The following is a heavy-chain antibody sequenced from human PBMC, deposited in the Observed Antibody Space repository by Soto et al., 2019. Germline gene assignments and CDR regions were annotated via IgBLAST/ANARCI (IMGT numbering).Heavy chain of an antibody. Sequence: QVQLVQSGAEVKKPGASVKVSCKASGYTFTSYAMHWVRQAPGQRLEWMGWINAGNGNTKYSQKFEGRVTITRDTRATRPYMDLTSARSEDTAVYSCARPSPIPAPKGYRAQGTLAPVSS. CDR2: INAGNGNT. J-gene: IGHJ4*02. CDR1: GYTFTSYA. D-gene: IGHD6-25*01. V-gene: IGHV1-3*01. CDR3: ARPSPIPAPKGY.